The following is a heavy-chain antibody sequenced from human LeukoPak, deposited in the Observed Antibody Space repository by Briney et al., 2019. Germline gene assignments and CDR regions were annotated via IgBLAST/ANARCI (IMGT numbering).Heavy chain of an antibody. CDR1: GYTFSGYY. CDR3: ASEAMGSKTLLRGVMDN. Sequence: ASVKVSCKASGYTFSGYYMHWVRQAPGQGLEWMGWINPNSGGTNYAQKFLGRVTMTRDTSISTAFMELSRLRSDDTAVYYCASEAMGSKTLLRGVMDNWGQGTLVTVSS. J-gene: IGHJ4*02. D-gene: IGHD3-10*01. V-gene: IGHV1-2*02. CDR2: INPNSGGT.